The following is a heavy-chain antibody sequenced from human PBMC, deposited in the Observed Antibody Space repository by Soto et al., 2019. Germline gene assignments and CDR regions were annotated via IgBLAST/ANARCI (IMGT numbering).Heavy chain of an antibody. CDR3: ASAPDFLSGYPHPFDY. V-gene: IGHV3-48*03. CDR2: ISSSGSTI. D-gene: IGHD3-3*01. CDR1: GFTFSSYE. J-gene: IGHJ4*02. Sequence: EVQLVESGGGLVQPGGSLRLSCAASGFTFSSYEMNWVRQAPGKGLEWVSYISSSGSTIYYADSVKGRFTISRDNAKNSLYLQMNSLRAEDTAVYYCASAPDFLSGYPHPFDYWGQGTLVTVSS.